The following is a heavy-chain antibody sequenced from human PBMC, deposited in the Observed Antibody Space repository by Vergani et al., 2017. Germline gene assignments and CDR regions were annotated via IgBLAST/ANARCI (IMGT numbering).Heavy chain of an antibody. CDR3: ARVADYGVVGGWFDP. Sequence: EVQLVESGGVVVQPGGSLRLSCAASGFTFDDYTMHWVRQAPGKGLEWVSLISWDGGSTYYADSVKGRFTISRDNSKNSLYLQMNSLRAEDTAVYYCARVADYGVVGGWFDPWGQGTLVTVSS. J-gene: IGHJ5*02. D-gene: IGHD4-17*01. CDR2: ISWDGGST. CDR1: GFTFDDYT. V-gene: IGHV3-43*01.